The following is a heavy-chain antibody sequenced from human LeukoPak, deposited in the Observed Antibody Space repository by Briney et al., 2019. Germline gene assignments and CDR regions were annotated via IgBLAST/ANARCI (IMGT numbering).Heavy chain of an antibody. J-gene: IGHJ3*02. CDR2: ISSSSSYI. Sequence: NPGGSLRLSCAASGFTFSSYSMNWVRQAPGKWLEWVSSISSSSSYIYYADSVKGRFTISRDNAKNSLYLQMNSLRAEDTAVYYRARDHASPKDAFDIWGQGTMVTVSS. V-gene: IGHV3-21*01. D-gene: IGHD6-6*01. CDR1: GFTFSSYS. CDR3: ARDHASPKDAFDI.